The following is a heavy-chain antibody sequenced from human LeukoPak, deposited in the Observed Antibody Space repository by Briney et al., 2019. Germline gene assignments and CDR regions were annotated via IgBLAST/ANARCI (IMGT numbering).Heavy chain of an antibody. CDR1: GGSFSGYY. CDR2: INHSGST. Sequence: SEILSLTCAVYGGSFSGYYWSWIRQPPGKGLEWIGEINHSGSTNYNPDLKRRITISVDPSKNQFSLKLSSVTAADTAVYYWASSIFGVVIGFDPWGQGTLVTVSS. V-gene: IGHV4-34*01. D-gene: IGHD3-3*01. J-gene: IGHJ5*02. CDR3: ASSIFGVVIGFDP.